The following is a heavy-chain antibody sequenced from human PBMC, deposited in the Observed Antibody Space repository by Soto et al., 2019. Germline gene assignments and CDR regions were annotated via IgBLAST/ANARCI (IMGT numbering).Heavy chain of an antibody. D-gene: IGHD3-22*01. J-gene: IGHJ5*02. Sequence: ASVKVSCKASGYTFTSYAMHWVRQAPGQRLEWMGWINAGNGNTKYSQKFQGRVTITRDTSASTAYMELSSLRSEDTAVYYCARGDYYDSSGHLRSSWFDPWGQGTLVTVSS. CDR2: INAGNGNT. CDR1: GYTFTSYA. V-gene: IGHV1-3*01. CDR3: ARGDYYDSSGHLRSSWFDP.